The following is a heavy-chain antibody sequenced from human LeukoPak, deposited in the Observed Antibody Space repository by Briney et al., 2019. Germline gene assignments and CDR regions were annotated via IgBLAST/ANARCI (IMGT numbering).Heavy chain of an antibody. CDR1: GGSISSRSYF. V-gene: IGHV4-39*07. D-gene: IGHD1-1*01. J-gene: IGHJ4*02. CDR3: GKGNWNEGTYFDY. CDR2: IYYSGST. Sequence: KPSETLSLTCTVSGGSISSRSYFWGWIRQSPGKGLEWIGNIYYSGSTHYNPSLKSRVTISVDTSKNQFSLKLSSVTAADTAVYYCGKGNWNEGTYFDYWGQGTLVTVSS.